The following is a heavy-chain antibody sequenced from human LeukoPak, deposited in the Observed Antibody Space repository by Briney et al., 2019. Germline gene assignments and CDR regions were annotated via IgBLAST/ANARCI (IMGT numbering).Heavy chain of an antibody. D-gene: IGHD3-22*01. V-gene: IGHV3-7*01. Sequence: PGGSLRLSCAASGFTFSSYAMSWVRQAPGKGLEWVANIKQDGSEKYYVDAVRGRFTISRDNAKNSLYLQMNSLRAEDTAVYYCAREGDSSGIDAFDIWGQGTMVTVSS. CDR2: IKQDGSEK. J-gene: IGHJ3*02. CDR3: AREGDSSGIDAFDI. CDR1: GFTFSSYA.